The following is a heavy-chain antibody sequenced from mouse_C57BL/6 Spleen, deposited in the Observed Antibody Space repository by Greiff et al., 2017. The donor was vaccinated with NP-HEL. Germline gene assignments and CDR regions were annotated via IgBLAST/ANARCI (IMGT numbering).Heavy chain of an antibody. D-gene: IGHD2-1*01. V-gene: IGHV5-9*01. CDR2: ISGGGGNT. CDR3: ARGGGNYVWFAY. Sequence: DVKLVESGGGLVKPGGSLKLSCAASGFTFSSYTMSWVRQTPEKRLEWVATISGGGGNTYYPDSVKGRFTISRDNAKNTLYLQMSSLRSEDTALYYCARGGGNYVWFAYWGQGTLVTVSA. CDR1: GFTFSSYT. J-gene: IGHJ3*01.